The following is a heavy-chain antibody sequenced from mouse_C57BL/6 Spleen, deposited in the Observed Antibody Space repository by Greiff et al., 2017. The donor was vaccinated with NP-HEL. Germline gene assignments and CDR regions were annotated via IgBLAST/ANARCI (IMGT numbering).Heavy chain of an antibody. CDR1: GYTFTDYE. V-gene: IGHV1-15*01. CDR3: TRAVYYDYDAGFAY. CDR2: IDPETGGT. D-gene: IGHD2-4*01. J-gene: IGHJ3*01. Sequence: QVQLQQSGAELVRPGASVTLSCKASGYTFTDYEMHWVKQTPVHGLEWIGAIDPETGGTAYNQKFKGKAILTADKSSSTAYMELRSLTSEDSAIYYCTRAVYYDYDAGFAYWGQGTLVTVSA.